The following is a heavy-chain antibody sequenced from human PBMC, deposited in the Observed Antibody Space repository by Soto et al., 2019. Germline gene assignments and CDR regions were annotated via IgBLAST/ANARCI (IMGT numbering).Heavy chain of an antibody. CDR1: GGSISSYY. D-gene: IGHD2-15*01. Sequence: QVQLQESGPGLVKPSETLSLTCTVSGGSISSYYWSWIRQPPGKGLEWIGYIYYSGSTNYNPSLKSRVTISVDTSKNQFSLKLSSVTAADTAVYYCAGGIVVVVAATRNYYYYGMDVWGQGTTVTVSS. CDR3: AGGIVVVVAATRNYYYYGMDV. CDR2: IYYSGST. V-gene: IGHV4-59*01. J-gene: IGHJ6*02.